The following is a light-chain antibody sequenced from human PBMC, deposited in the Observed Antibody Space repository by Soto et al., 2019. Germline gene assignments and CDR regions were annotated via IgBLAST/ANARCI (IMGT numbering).Light chain of an antibody. V-gene: IGKV1-39*01. Sequence: DIQMAQSPSSLSASVGDKDTVTCRAGQSISRYLNWYQQKPGKAPKLLIYAASSLQSGVPSRFRGSVSGTDFSLTISSLQPEDFATYYCQQSYSTPRTFGQGTKVDIK. J-gene: IGKJ1*01. CDR3: QQSYSTPRT. CDR1: QSISRY. CDR2: AAS.